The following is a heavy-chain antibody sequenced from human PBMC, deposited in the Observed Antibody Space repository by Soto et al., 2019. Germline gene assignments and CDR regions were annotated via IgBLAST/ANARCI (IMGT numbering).Heavy chain of an antibody. Sequence: PGESQKISCQGSGYIFTTYWSGWVRQMPGKGLEWMGIIYPGHSDVRYSPSFQGQVTISADTSISTAYLQWSSLKASDTAMYYCATTPFNSDFYMYYWGPGTLVTVSS. D-gene: IGHD2-21*02. CDR3: ATTPFNSDFYMYY. J-gene: IGHJ4*02. CDR2: IYPGHSDV. CDR1: GYIFTTYW. V-gene: IGHV5-51*01.